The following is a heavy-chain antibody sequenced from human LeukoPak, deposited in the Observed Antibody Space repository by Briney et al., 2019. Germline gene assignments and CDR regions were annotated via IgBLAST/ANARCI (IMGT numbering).Heavy chain of an antibody. V-gene: IGHV1-69*05. Sequence: SVKVSCKASGGTFSSYAISWVRQAPGQGLEWMERIIPIFGTANYAQKFQGRVTITTDESTSTAYMELSSLRSEDTAVYYCARGGQWPLYMDVWGKGTTVTVSS. CDR2: IIPIFGTA. J-gene: IGHJ6*03. D-gene: IGHD6-19*01. CDR3: ARGGQWPLYMDV. CDR1: GGTFSSYA.